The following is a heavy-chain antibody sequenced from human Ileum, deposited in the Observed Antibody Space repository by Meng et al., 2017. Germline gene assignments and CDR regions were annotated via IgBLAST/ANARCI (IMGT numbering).Heavy chain of an antibody. V-gene: IGHV4-4*02. J-gene: IGHJ4*02. Sequence: QVPLPASGPGLVKPSGTLPLTCAVSGDSISSRDWWSWVRQPPGKGLEWIGEISQESGRTNYNPSLKSRVTISLDKSKNQFSLNLNSVTAADTAVYYCVRNEGYSLGDWGQGTLVTVSS. CDR3: VRNEGYSLGD. CDR1: GDSISSRDW. CDR2: ISQESGRT. D-gene: IGHD2-21*01.